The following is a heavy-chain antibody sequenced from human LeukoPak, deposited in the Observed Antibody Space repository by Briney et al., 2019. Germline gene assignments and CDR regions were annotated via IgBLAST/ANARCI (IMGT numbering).Heavy chain of an antibody. CDR2: IYYSGIT. V-gene: IGHV4-59*01. D-gene: IGHD1-26*01. CDR1: GCSISSYC. CDR3: ARAGRWEGRPHAFYI. J-gene: IGHJ3*02. Sequence: PSETLSLTCTASGCSISSYCWSWIRQPPGKGLEWIGYIYYSGITNYNPSLKSRVIISVDTSKNQFSLKLSSVTAADTAVYYCARAGRWEGRPHAFYIWGQGVMVTVSS.